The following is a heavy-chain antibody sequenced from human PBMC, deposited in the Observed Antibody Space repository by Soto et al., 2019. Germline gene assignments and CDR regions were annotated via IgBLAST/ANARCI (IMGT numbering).Heavy chain of an antibody. CDR3: ARRHYYGSGSYYIGDQNWFDP. D-gene: IGHD3-10*01. V-gene: IGHV4-59*08. Sequence: PSETLSLTCTVSGGSISNYYWSWIRQPPGKGLEWIGYIYYSGSTNYNPSLKSRVTISVDTSKNQFSLKLSSVTAADTAVYYCARRHYYGSGSYYIGDQNWFDPWGQGTLVTVSS. J-gene: IGHJ5*02. CDR2: IYYSGST. CDR1: GGSISNYY.